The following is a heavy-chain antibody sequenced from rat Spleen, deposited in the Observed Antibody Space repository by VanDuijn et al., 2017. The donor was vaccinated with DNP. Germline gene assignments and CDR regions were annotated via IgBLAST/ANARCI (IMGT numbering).Heavy chain of an antibody. J-gene: IGHJ1*01. CDR3: ARGNDGYFPNWYFDF. V-gene: IGHV3-1*01. Sequence: EVQLQESGPGLVKPSQSLSLTCSVTGYSITSNYWGWIRKFPGNKMEWIGYISYSGHTGYNPSLKSRISITRDTSKNQFFLHLNSISTEDTAIYYCARGNDGYFPNWYFDFWGPGTMVTESS. D-gene: IGHD1-12*03. CDR1: GYSITSNY. CDR2: ISYSGHT.